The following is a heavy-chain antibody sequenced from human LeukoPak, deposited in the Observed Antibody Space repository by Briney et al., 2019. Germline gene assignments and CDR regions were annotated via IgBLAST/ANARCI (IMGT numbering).Heavy chain of an antibody. CDR2: ISFHGSNK. J-gene: IGHJ6*02. D-gene: IGHD6-13*01. CDR3: ARSCIAAGGAAYSYYGMDV. Sequence: GRSLRLSCAASVLPFNSYGMLCVPRAPAKGLEGGVVISFHGSNKYYADSARDRFTISRHNSKNTLYLQMDSLRYEHTAVFHCARSCIAAGGAAYSYYGMDVWGQGTTVTVSS. V-gene: IGHV3-30*03. CDR1: VLPFNSYG.